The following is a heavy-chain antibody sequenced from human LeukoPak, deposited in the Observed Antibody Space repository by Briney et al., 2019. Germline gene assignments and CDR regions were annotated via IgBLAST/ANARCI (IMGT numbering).Heavy chain of an antibody. CDR3: AKELVSRSSLSFDY. J-gene: IGHJ4*02. CDR1: GFTFSTYA. D-gene: IGHD2-2*01. CDR2: IGGGADYT. Sequence: GGSLRLSCAASGFTFSTYAMAWVRQAPGKGLEWVSAIGGGADYTFYADSVTGRFTISRDNSKNTLYLQMNSLRAEDTAVYYCAKELVSRSSLSFDYWGQGTRVTVSS. V-gene: IGHV3-23*01.